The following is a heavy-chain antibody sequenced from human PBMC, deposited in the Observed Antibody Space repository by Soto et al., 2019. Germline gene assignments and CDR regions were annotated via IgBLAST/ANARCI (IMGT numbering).Heavy chain of an antibody. CDR2: ISAYNGNT. D-gene: IGHD2-2*01. V-gene: IGHV1-18*01. Sequence: ASVKVSCKASGCTFTSYGISWVRQAPGQGLEWMGWISAYNGNTNYARKLQGRVTMTTDTSTSTAYMELRSLRSDDTAVYYCARGSPPRYCSSTSCYSVDWFDPWGQGTLVTVSS. J-gene: IGHJ5*02. CDR3: ARGSPPRYCSSTSCYSVDWFDP. CDR1: GCTFTSYG.